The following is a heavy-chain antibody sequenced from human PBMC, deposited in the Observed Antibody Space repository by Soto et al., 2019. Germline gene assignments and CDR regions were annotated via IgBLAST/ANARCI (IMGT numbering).Heavy chain of an antibody. CDR3: ARIHKYCSGGSCYPDY. CDR2: INHSGST. Sequence: SETLSLTCAVYGGSFSGYYWSWIRQPPGKGLEWIGEINHSGSTNYNPSLKSRVTISVDTSKNQFSLKLSSVTAADTAVYYCARIHKYCSGGSCYPDYWGQGTLVTVSS. CDR1: GGSFSGYY. J-gene: IGHJ4*02. D-gene: IGHD2-15*01. V-gene: IGHV4-34*01.